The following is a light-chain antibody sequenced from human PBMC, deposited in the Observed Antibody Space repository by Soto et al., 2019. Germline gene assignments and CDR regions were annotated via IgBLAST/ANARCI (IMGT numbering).Light chain of an antibody. CDR2: GAS. CDR1: QSISSNY. Sequence: EIVLTQSPGTLSLSPGETVTLSCRARQSISSNYVAWFQHKPGQAPRLLIYGASSRAPGIPERFSGSGSGTDFSLTINSLEPEDSAVFYCQQYGYPQLTFGGGTKVEIK. J-gene: IGKJ4*01. CDR3: QQYGYPQLT. V-gene: IGKV3-20*01.